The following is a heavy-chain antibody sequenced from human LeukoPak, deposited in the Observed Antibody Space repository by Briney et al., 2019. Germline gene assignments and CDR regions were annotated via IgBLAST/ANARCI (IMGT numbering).Heavy chain of an antibody. CDR1: GFTFSSYA. D-gene: IGHD3-22*01. CDR2: ISGSGGST. Sequence: GGSLRLSCAASGFTFSSYAMSWVRQAPGKGLEWVSAISGSGGSTYYADSVKGRFTISRDNSKNTLYLQMNSLRAEDTAVYYCAKRYDSSGYWYYFDYWGQGTLVTVSS. V-gene: IGHV3-23*01. J-gene: IGHJ4*02. CDR3: AKRYDSSGYWYYFDY.